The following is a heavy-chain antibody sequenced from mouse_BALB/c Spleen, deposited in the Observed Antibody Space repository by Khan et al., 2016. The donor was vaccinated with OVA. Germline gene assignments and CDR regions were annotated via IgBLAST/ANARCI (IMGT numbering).Heavy chain of an antibody. CDR2: ISYSGST. V-gene: IGHV3-8*02. CDR1: GDSITSGY. Sequence: EVELVESGPSLVKPSQTLSLTCSVTGDSITSGYWNWIRKFPGNKLEYMGYISYSGSTNYNPFFKSRISITRGTSKNQYYLQLNSVTTEDTATYSCERSGRYDGWGQGTLVTVSA. J-gene: IGHJ3*01. CDR3: ERSGRYDG. D-gene: IGHD2-14*01.